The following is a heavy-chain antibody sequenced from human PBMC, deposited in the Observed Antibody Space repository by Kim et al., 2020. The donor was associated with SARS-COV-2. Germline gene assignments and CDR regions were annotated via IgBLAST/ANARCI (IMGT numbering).Heavy chain of an antibody. J-gene: IGHJ3*02. D-gene: IGHD3-16*01. Sequence: VKGRFTISRDNSKNTLYLQMNSLRAEDTAVYYCASSPSGVITFGGHIGDIWGQGTMVTVSS. V-gene: IGHV3-66*01. CDR3: ASSPSGVITFGGHIGDI.